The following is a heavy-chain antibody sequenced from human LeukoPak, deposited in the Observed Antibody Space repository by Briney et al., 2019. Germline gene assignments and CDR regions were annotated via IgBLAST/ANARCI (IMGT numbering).Heavy chain of an antibody. CDR2: ISSSSSYI. CDR1: GFTFSSYS. CDR3: ARWPGNYDSSGHFDY. Sequence: GGSLRLSCAASGFTFSSYSMNWVRQAPGKGLEWVSSISSSSSYIYYADSVKGRFTISRDNAKNSLYLQMNSLRAADTAVYYCARWPGNYDSSGHFDYWGQGTLVTVSS. D-gene: IGHD3-22*01. V-gene: IGHV3-21*01. J-gene: IGHJ4*02.